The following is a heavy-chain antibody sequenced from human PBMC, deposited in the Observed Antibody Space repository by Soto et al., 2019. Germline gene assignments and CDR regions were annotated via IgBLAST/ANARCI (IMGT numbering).Heavy chain of an antibody. Sequence: QVQLQESGPGLVKPSQTLSLTCTASGGSISSGDYYWSWMRQHPGKGLEWIGYIYYSGSTYYNPSLKSRITLSVDPSNNQFPLKLSSVTAADTAVYYCARSRGNGTYPHDFQPWGQGTLVTVSS. CDR2: IYYSGST. CDR1: GGSISSGDYY. CDR3: ARSRGNGTYPHDFQP. J-gene: IGHJ1*01. V-gene: IGHV4-31*03. D-gene: IGHD1-26*01.